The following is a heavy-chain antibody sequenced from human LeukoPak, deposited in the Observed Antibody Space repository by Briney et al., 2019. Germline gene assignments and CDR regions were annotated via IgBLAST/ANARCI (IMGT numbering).Heavy chain of an antibody. CDR2: IKSDARST. CDR3: VRESGSGSQIDY. CDR1: GFTFSNYW. Sequence: PGGSLRLSCAASGFTFSNYWMHWVRQGPGKGLVWVSRIKSDARSTTYADSVKGRFTISRDNRKNTLYLQMDSLRVEDTAVYYCVRESGSGSQIDYWGQGALVTVSS. J-gene: IGHJ4*02. D-gene: IGHD3-10*01. V-gene: IGHV3-74*01.